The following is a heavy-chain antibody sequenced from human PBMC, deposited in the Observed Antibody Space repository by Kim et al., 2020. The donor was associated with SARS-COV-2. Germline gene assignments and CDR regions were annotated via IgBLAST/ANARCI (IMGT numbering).Heavy chain of an antibody. CDR1: GFTFSSYS. CDR3: ARGPSSLFDY. J-gene: IGHJ4*02. Sequence: GGSLRLSCAASGFTFSSYSMNWVRQAPGKGLEWVSFISSGSWTIYYADSVEGRFTISRDNVKNSLYLQMNSLRDEDTAVYYCARGPSSLFDYCGQGTLVTVSS. CDR2: ISSGSWTI. D-gene: IGHD6-13*01. V-gene: IGHV3-48*02.